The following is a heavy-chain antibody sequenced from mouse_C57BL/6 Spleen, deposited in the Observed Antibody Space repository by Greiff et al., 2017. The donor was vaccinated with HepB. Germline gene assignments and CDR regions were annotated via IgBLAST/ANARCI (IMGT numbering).Heavy chain of an antibody. J-gene: IGHJ2*01. D-gene: IGHD2-4*01. Sequence: QVQLQQPGAELVKPGASVKLSCKASGYTFTSYWMQWVKQRPGQGLEWIGEIDPSDSYTNYNQKFKGKATLTVDTSSSTAYMQRSSLTSEDSAVYYCARKNYDYDVFDYWGQGTTLTVSS. CDR1: GYTFTSYW. CDR3: ARKNYDYDVFDY. CDR2: IDPSDSYT. V-gene: IGHV1-50*01.